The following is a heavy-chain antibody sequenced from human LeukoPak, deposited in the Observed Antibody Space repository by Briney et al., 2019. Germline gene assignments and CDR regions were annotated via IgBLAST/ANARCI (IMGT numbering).Heavy chain of an antibody. CDR2: ISAYNGNT. V-gene: IGHV1-18*01. Sequence: ASVKVSCKASGYTFTSYGISWVRQAPGQGLEWMGWISAYNGNTNYAQKFQGRVTMTRDTSISTAYMELSRLRSDDTAVYYCARGSRRTGSMVRGVSDFDYWGQGTLVTVSS. CDR3: ARGSRRTGSMVRGVSDFDY. D-gene: IGHD3-10*01. J-gene: IGHJ4*02. CDR1: GYTFTSYG.